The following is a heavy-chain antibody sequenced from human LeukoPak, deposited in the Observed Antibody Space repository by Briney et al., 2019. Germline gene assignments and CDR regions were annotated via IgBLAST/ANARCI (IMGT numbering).Heavy chain of an antibody. CDR1: GYTLTELS. CDR3: ATTAVAGLYYYYGMDV. Sequence: ASVKVSCKVSGYTLTELSMHWVRQAPGKGLEWMGGFDPEDGETIYAQKFQGRVTMTEDTSTDTAYMELSSLGSEDTAVYYCATTAVAGLYYYYGMDVWGQGTTVTVSS. CDR2: FDPEDGET. D-gene: IGHD6-19*01. V-gene: IGHV1-24*01. J-gene: IGHJ6*02.